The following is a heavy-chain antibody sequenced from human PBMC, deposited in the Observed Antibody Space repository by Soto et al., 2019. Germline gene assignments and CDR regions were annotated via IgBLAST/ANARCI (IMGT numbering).Heavy chain of an antibody. CDR3: ARDFRITIFGVVTGGYYYYYMDV. D-gene: IGHD3-3*01. J-gene: IGHJ6*03. Sequence: SLRLSCAASGFTFSSYSMNWVRQAPGKGLEWVSYISSSSSTIYYADSVKGRFTISRDNAKNSLYLQMNSLRAEDTAVYYCARDFRITIFGVVTGGYYYYYMDVWGKGTTVTVSS. V-gene: IGHV3-48*01. CDR2: ISSSSSTI. CDR1: GFTFSSYS.